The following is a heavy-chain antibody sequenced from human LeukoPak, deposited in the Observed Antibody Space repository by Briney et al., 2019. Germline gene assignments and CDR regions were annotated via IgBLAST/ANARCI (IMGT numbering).Heavy chain of an antibody. V-gene: IGHV3-23*01. CDR2: ISGSGDRR. CDR1: GFTFSSYA. D-gene: IGHD1-1*01. CDR3: ARGGTTFEH. Sequence: GGSLRLSCGASGFTFSSYAVSWVRQAPGKGLEWVSGISGSGDRRNYADSVKGRFTISRDNAKNSLYLQMNSLRAEDTAVFYCARGGTTFEHWGQGTLVTVSS. J-gene: IGHJ4*02.